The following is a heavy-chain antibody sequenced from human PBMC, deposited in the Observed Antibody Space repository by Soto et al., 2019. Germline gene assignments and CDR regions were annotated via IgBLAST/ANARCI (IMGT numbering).Heavy chain of an antibody. V-gene: IGHV4-34*01. Sequence: SETLSLTCAVYGESFSGYIWTWIRPAPGKGLQWIGQINHSGSAYYNPSLKSRVTISEDTPKNQSSLKLTYVTAEDTAVYYCARDRDWAFDYWGRGTLVTVSS. D-gene: IGHD3-9*01. J-gene: IGHJ4*02. CDR3: ARDRDWAFDY. CDR1: GESFSGYI. CDR2: INHSGSA.